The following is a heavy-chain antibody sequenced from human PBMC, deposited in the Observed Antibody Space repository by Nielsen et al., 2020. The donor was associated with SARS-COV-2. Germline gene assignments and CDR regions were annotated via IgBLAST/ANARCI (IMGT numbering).Heavy chain of an antibody. CDR3: ARQADEYSSPGGDY. D-gene: IGHD6-6*01. CDR1: GFTFSSYS. J-gene: IGHJ4*02. CDR2: ISNSSSYI. V-gene: IGHV3-21*04. Sequence: GESLKISCAASGFTFSSYSMNWLRQAPGKGLEWVSSISNSSSYIYYADSVKVRFTISRDNAKNSLYLPMNSLRAEDTALYHCARQADEYSSPGGDYWGQGTLVTVSS.